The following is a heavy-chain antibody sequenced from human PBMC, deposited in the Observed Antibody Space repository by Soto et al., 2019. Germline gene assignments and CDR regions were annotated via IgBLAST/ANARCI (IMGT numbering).Heavy chain of an antibody. CDR1: GFTFSHYG. D-gene: IGHD1-26*01. J-gene: IGHJ4*02. Sequence: QVQLVESGGGVVQPGRSLRLSCAASGFTFSHYGIHWVRQAPGKGLEWLAVISYDGSNKHYADCVKGRFTVSRDNSKNPLYLQMNSLRAEDTAVYFCARYSGKYQGPIDYWGQGTLVTVSS. CDR3: ARYSGKYQGPIDY. V-gene: IGHV3-30*03. CDR2: ISYDGSNK.